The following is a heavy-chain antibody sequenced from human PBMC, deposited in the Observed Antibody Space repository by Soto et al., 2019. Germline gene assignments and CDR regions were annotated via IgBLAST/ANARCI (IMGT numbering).Heavy chain of an antibody. D-gene: IGHD3-10*01. J-gene: IGHJ4*02. V-gene: IGHV3-74*01. Sequence: GGSLRHCCADSGFIFKMYWLHWVRQSPGKGLVWISRIYNDGTYSDYADSVRGRFTISRDNVNDTLYLQMNNLRAEDSGLYYCTRGPRPISTGTGAYWGQGTQVTVSS. CDR2: IYNDGTYS. CDR1: GFIFKMYW. CDR3: TRGPRPISTGTGAY.